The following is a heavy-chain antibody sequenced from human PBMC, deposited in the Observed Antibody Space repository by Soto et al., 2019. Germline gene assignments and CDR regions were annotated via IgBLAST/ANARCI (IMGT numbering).Heavy chain of an antibody. CDR2: IMTIFRTP. CDR3: AEDKDQIQLGGNYYYMLDV. CDR1: GVTFSNSA. D-gene: IGHD4-4*01. Sequence: QVQLEQSGAAVKKPGSSVKVSCKASGVTFSNSAISWVRQAPGQGLEWMGGIMTIFRTPDYAQKYQGRVTISADESTNTAYMEFSGVRSDGTAVYYCAEDKDQIQLGGNYYYMLDVWSRGTTVTVSS. J-gene: IGHJ6*02. V-gene: IGHV1-69*12.